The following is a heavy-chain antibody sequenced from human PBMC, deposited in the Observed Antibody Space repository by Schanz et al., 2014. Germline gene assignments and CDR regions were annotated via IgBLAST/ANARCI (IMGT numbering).Heavy chain of an antibody. J-gene: IGHJ4*02. CDR1: GFIFSSYN. V-gene: IGHV3-21*04. CDR2: LSSDSRHV. CDR3: AREKRRTEVVLDH. Sequence: EVQLVESGGGLVKPGGSLRLSCVASGFIFSSYNMNWVRQSPGKGLEWVSFLSSDSRHVYYVESAKGRFTISRDNAKNSLYLQMNSLRAEDTAVYYCAREKRRTEVVLDHWGQGTLVTVSS.